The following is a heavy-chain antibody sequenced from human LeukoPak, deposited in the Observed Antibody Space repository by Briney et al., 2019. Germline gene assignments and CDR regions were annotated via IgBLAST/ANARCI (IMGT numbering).Heavy chain of an antibody. CDR2: IYYSGST. D-gene: IGHD3-10*01. CDR1: GGSISSYY. V-gene: IGHV4-59*01. Sequence: NSSETLSLTCTVSGGSISSYYWSWIRQPPGKGLEWIGYIYYSGSTNYNPSLKSRVTISVDTSKNQFSLKLSSVTAADTAVCYCARDLYGSGSLSWGQGTLVTVSS. J-gene: IGHJ4*02. CDR3: ARDLYGSGSLS.